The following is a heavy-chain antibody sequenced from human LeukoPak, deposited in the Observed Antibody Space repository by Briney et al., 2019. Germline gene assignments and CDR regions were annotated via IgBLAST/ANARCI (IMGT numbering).Heavy chain of an antibody. Sequence: SETLSLTCTVSGGSISSSSYYWGWIRQPPGKGLEWIGSIYYSGSTYCNPSLKSRVTISVDTSKNQFSLKLSSVTAADTAVYYCARVNYYDSSGLRWGQGTLVTVSS. CDR3: ARVNYYDSSGLR. CDR1: GGSISSSSYY. CDR2: IYYSGST. V-gene: IGHV4-39*01. D-gene: IGHD3-22*01. J-gene: IGHJ4*02.